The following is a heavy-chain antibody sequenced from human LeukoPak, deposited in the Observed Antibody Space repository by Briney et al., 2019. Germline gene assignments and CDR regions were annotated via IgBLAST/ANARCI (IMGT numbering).Heavy chain of an antibody. V-gene: IGHV4-34*01. D-gene: IGHD6-19*01. CDR2: INHSGST. J-gene: IGHJ1*01. CDR3: ARVPYSSGWYKYFQH. CDR1: GGSFSGYY. Sequence: NPSETLSLTCAVYGGSFSGYYWSWIRQPPGKGLEWIGEINHSGSTNYNPSLKSRVTISVDTSKSQFSLKLSSVTAADTAVYYCARVPYSSGWYKYFQHWGQGTLVTVSS.